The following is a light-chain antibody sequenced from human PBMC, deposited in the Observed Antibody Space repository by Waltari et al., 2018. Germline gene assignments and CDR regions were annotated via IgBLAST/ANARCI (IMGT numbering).Light chain of an antibody. CDR2: SND. J-gene: IGLJ2*01. CDR1: ISNIGSNT. CDR3: AAWDDSLGGPV. V-gene: IGLV1-44*01. Sequence: QSLLTQPPSASGTPGPRVTISCSGGISNIGSNTITWYRQFPGTAPKVLIYSNDQRTSGVPERFSGSKSGTSASLAISGLQSEDEADYYCAAWDDSLGGPVFGGGTKLTVL.